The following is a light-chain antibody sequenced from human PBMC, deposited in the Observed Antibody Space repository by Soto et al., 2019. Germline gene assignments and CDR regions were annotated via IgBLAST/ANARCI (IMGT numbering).Light chain of an antibody. CDR2: SNN. CDR3: AAWDDSLNGYV. Sequence: QSVLTQAPSASGTPGQRVSISCSGSSSNIASNTVNWFQQLPGTAPKVLIYSNNQRPSGVPDRFSGSKSGTSASLAISGLQSEDEADYYCAAWDDSLNGYVLGTGTKLTVL. CDR1: SSNIASNT. J-gene: IGLJ1*01. V-gene: IGLV1-44*01.